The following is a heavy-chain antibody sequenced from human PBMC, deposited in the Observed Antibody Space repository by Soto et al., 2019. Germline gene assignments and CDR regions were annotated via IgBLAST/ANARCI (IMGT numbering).Heavy chain of an antibody. J-gene: IGHJ4*02. CDR3: ARGDCSGGSCFWYY. D-gene: IGHD2-15*01. V-gene: IGHV1-18*01. Sequence: ASVKVSCKASGYTFTSYGISWVRQAPGQGLEWMGWISAYNGNTNYAQKLQGRVTMTTDTSTSTAYMDLRSLGSDDTAVYYCARGDCSGGSCFWYYWGQGTLVTVSS. CDR1: GYTFTSYG. CDR2: ISAYNGNT.